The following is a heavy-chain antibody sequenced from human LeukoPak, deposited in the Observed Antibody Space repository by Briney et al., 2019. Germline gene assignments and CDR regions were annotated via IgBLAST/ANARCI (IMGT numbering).Heavy chain of an antibody. D-gene: IGHD2-2*01. J-gene: IGHJ4*02. Sequence: PSETLSLTCAVYGGSFSGYYWSWIRQPPGKGLEWIGEINHSGSTNYNPSLKSRVTISVDTSKNQSSLKLSSVTAADTAVYYCARGHCSSTSCYFDYWGQGTLVTVSS. V-gene: IGHV4-34*01. CDR3: ARGHCSSTSCYFDY. CDR2: INHSGST. CDR1: GGSFSGYY.